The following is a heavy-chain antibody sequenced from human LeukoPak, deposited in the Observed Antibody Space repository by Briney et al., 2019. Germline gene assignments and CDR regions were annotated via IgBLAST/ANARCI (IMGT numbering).Heavy chain of an antibody. D-gene: IGHD3-22*01. Sequence: PGGSLRLSCAASGFTFSSYWMHWVRQAPGKGLVWVSRINNDGTGTTYADSVKGRFTISRDNAKSTLYLQMNSLRAEDTAVYYCARDSSGHSQYYYGMDVWGQGTTVTVSS. CDR3: ARDSSGHSQYYYGMDV. CDR1: GFTFSSYW. CDR2: INNDGTGT. V-gene: IGHV3-74*01. J-gene: IGHJ6*02.